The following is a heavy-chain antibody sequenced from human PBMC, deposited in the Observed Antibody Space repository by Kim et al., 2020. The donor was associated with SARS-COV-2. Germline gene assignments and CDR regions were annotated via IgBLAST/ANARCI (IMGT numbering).Heavy chain of an antibody. CDR1: GFTFSSYA. D-gene: IGHD6-13*01. CDR3: AKEGSSSWLDGFDL. J-gene: IGHJ3*01. Sequence: GGSLRLSCAASGFTFSSYAMHWVRQAPGQGLEYVSAINTNGRDTAYADSVKGRFTISRDNSKNTLFLQMNSLTTKDTALYYCAKEGSSSWLDGFDLWGQGTMVNVS. V-gene: IGHV3-64D*06. CDR2: INTNGRDT.